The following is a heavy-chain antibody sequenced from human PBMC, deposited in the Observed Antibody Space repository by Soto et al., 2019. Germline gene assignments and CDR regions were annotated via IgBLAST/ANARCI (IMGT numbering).Heavy chain of an antibody. CDR2: VNPNSGDT. CDR1: GYTFTGHY. Sequence: ASVKVSCKASGYTFTGHYMHWVRQAPGQGLEWMGWVNPNSGDTDYAQTFKGRVTVTTDTSINTAYMELSSLRSDDTAVYYCARDLDALYDSSGYYLDFWGQGTLVTVSS. D-gene: IGHD3-22*01. J-gene: IGHJ4*02. CDR3: ARDLDALYDSSGYYLDF. V-gene: IGHV1-2*02.